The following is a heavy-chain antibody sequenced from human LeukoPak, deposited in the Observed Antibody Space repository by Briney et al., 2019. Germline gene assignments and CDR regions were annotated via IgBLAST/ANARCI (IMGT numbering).Heavy chain of an antibody. D-gene: IGHD3-3*02. CDR3: ARGVPSILLAFGGYYYYYYMDV. Sequence: QTGGSLRLSCAASGFTFSSYGMHWVRQAPGKGLEWVAFIRYDGSNKYYADSVKGRFTISRDNSKNTLYLQMNSLRAEDTAVYYCARGVPSILLAFGGYYYYYYMDVWGKGTTVTVSS. CDR2: IRYDGSNK. J-gene: IGHJ6*03. V-gene: IGHV3-30*02. CDR1: GFTFSSYG.